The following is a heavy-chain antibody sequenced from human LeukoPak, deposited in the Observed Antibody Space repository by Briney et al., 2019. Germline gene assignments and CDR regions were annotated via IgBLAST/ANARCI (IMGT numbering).Heavy chain of an antibody. CDR3: ARGSHFWSGYRTYYFDY. Sequence: SETLSLTCAVYGGSFSGYYWSWIRQPPGKGLEWIGEINHSGSTNYNPSLKSRVTISVDTSKNRFSLKLSSVTAADTAVYYCARGSHFWSGYRTYYFDYWGQGTLVTVSS. CDR1: GGSFSGYY. V-gene: IGHV4-34*01. J-gene: IGHJ4*02. CDR2: INHSGST. D-gene: IGHD3-3*02.